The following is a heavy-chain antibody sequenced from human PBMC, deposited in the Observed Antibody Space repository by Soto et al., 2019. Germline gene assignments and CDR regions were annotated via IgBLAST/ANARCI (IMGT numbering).Heavy chain of an antibody. J-gene: IGHJ4*02. CDR3: ARQAYSSGWYYFDY. V-gene: IGHV4-39*01. CDR2: IYYSGST. D-gene: IGHD6-19*01. CDR1: GGSISSSSYY. Sequence: SETLSLTCTVSGGSISSSSYYWGWIRQPPGKGLEWIGSIYYSGSTYYSPSLKSRVTISVDTSKNQFSLKLSSVTAADTAVYYCARQAYSSGWYYFDYWGQGTLVTVSS.